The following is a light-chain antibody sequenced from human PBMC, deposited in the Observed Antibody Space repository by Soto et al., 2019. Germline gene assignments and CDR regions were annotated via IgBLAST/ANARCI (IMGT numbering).Light chain of an antibody. CDR3: QHRNDWPFT. CDR2: DVS. J-gene: IGKJ4*01. Sequence: EVXLTXSXXTLSLSPGERATLSCRASQSVYSYLAWYQQKPGQPPRLLISDVSNRATGIPARFSGSGYGTDFTLTISSLEPEDFAVYYCQHRNDWPFTFGGGTKVEIK. CDR1: QSVYSY. V-gene: IGKV3-11*01.